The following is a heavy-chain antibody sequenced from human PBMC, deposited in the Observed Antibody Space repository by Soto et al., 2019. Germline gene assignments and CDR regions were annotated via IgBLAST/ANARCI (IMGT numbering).Heavy chain of an antibody. CDR3: ARDRRWLQLLDY. D-gene: IGHD5-12*01. CDR2: ISYDGSNK. V-gene: IGHV3-30-3*01. CDR1: GFTFSSYA. Sequence: PGGSLRLSCAASGFTFSSYAMHWVRQAPGKGLEWVAVISYDGSNKYYADSVKGRFTISRDNSKNTLYLQMNSLRAEDTAVYYCARDRRWLQLLDYWGQGTLVTVSS. J-gene: IGHJ4*02.